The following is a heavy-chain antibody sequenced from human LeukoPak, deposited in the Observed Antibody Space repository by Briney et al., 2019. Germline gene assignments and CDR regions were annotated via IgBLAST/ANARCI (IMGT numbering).Heavy chain of an antibody. CDR3: ARGSSYGARGYPYFDR. Sequence: SETLSLTCAVYGGSFSGYYWSWIRQSPGKGLEWIGEINHRGTTKYNASLESRVTISLDTSKNQFSLEVTSVTAADTATYYCARGSSYGARGYPYFDRWGQGTLVPVSS. J-gene: IGHJ4*02. CDR1: GGSFSGYY. V-gene: IGHV4-34*01. D-gene: IGHD4/OR15-4a*01. CDR2: INHRGTT.